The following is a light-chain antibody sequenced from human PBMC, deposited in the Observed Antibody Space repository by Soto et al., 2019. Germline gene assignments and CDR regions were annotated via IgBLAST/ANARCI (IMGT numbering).Light chain of an antibody. CDR3: MQSTHWPHT. V-gene: IGKV2-30*01. CDR2: NVS. J-gene: IGKJ5*01. CDR1: QSLVYSDGNTY. Sequence: VVLTQSPLSLPVILGQPASISCRSSQSLVYSDGNTYLVWFQQRPGESPRRLIYNVSNRGPGVPERFSGSGSGTDFTLKINRVEAEDVGAYYCMQSTHWPHTFGQGTRLEIK.